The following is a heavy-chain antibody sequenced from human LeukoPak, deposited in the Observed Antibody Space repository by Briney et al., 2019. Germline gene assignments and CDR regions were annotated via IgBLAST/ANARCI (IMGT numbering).Heavy chain of an antibody. J-gene: IGHJ4*02. CDR2: ISYDGSNK. CDR3: ASLRSVKGY. CDR1: GFTFSSYA. V-gene: IGHV3-30-3*01. Sequence: GRSLRLSCVGSGFTFSSYAMHWVRQAPGKGLEWVAVISYDGSNKYYSDSVKGRFTISRDNSKNMLYLQMNSLRAEDTAVYYCASLRSVKGYWGQGTLVTVSS.